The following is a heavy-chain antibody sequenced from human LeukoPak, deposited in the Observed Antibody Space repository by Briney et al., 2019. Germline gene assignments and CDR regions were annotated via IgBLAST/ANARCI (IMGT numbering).Heavy chain of an antibody. CDR2: VSGSGAST. J-gene: IGHJ4*02. V-gene: IGHV3-23*01. D-gene: IGHD6-13*01. CDR1: GFTFSTYA. CDR3: AKVRTQLALYYLDY. Sequence: PGGSLRLSCAASGFTFSTYAMSWVRQAPGKGPEWVSGVSGSGASTYYADSVKGRFTISRDNSKNTLYLQMNSLRAEDTAIYYCAKVRTQLALYYLDYWGQGTLVTVSS.